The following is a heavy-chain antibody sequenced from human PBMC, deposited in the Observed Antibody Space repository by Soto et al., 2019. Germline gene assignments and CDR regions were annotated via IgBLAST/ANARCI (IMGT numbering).Heavy chain of an antibody. CDR1: GYTFTSYG. Sequence: QVQLVQSGAEVKKPGASVKVSCKASGYTFTSYGISWVRQAPGLGLEWMGWISAYNGNTNYAQKLQGRVTMTTDTSTSTAYMELRSLRSDDTAVYYCARDFITIPTYYYYYMDVWGKGTTVTVSS. CDR3: ARDFITIPTYYYYYMDV. V-gene: IGHV1-18*01. CDR2: ISAYNGNT. J-gene: IGHJ6*03. D-gene: IGHD3-3*01.